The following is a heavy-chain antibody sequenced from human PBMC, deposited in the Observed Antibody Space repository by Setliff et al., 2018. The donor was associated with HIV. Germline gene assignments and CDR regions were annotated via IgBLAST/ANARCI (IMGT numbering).Heavy chain of an antibody. J-gene: IGHJ6*03. CDR2: IYNSGYS. V-gene: IGHV4-59*01. D-gene: IGHD2-21*01. CDR1: GVSISNYY. CDR3: ARVGLAYSGDMDV. Sequence: SETLSLTCEVSGVSISNYYWSWIRQPPGKGLEWIGYIYNSGYSNSKPSLKSRVTISLDTSKNHFSLKLSSVTAADTAVYFCARVGLAYSGDMDVWGKGTTVTVSS.